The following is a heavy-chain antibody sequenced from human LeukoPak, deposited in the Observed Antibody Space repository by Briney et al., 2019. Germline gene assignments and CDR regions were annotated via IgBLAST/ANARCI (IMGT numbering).Heavy chain of an antibody. J-gene: IGHJ4*02. V-gene: IGHV3-74*01. CDR1: GFTFSTYW. Sequence: GGSLRLSCAASGFTFSTYWMHWVRQAPGKGLVWVSRIKNDGSITIYADSVKGRFTISRDNAKNTLFLQMNSLRVDDTAVYYCARDDYSRHWGQGTLVTVSS. CDR3: ARDDYSRH. CDR2: IKNDGSIT. D-gene: IGHD4/OR15-4a*01.